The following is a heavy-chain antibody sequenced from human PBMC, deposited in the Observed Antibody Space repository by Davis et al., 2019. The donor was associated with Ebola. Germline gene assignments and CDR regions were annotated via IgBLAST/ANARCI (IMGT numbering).Heavy chain of an antibody. V-gene: IGHV1-46*01. CDR1: GYTFTSYY. D-gene: IGHD2-2*01. CDR2: INPSGGST. J-gene: IGHJ4*02. Sequence: ASVKVSCKASGYTFTSYYMHWVRQAPGQGLEWMGIINPSGGSTSYAQKFQGRVTMTRDTSTSTVYMELSSLRSEDTAVYYCARDLAEYCSSTSCFSFDYWGQGTLVTVSS. CDR3: ARDLAEYCSSTSCFSFDY.